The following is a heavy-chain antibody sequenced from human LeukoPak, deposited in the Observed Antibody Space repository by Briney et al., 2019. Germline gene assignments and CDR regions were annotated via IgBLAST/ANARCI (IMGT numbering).Heavy chain of an antibody. CDR2: IIRSGGST. CDR3: AKSGWAAAGTYYYYGMDV. Sequence: GGSLRLSCAASGFTFSSYAMSWVRHAPGEGLEWVSSIIRSGGSTYYADSVKGRFTISRDNSKNTLYLQMNSLRAEDTAVYYCAKSGWAAAGTYYYYGMDVGGQGTTVTVS. J-gene: IGHJ6*02. CDR1: GFTFSSYA. V-gene: IGHV3-23*01. D-gene: IGHD6-13*01.